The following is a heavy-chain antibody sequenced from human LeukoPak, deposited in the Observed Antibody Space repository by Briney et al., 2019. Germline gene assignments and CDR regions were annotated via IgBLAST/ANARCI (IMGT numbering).Heavy chain of an antibody. CDR2: ISYDGSNK. V-gene: IGHV3-30*18. D-gene: IGHD3-22*01. J-gene: IGHJ4*02. Sequence: GGSLRLSCAASGFTFSSYGMHWVRQAPGKGPEWVALISYDGSNKYYADSVKGRFTISRDNSKNTLYLQMNSLRAEDTAVYYCAEDTNYYDTSGPLDYWGQGTLVTVSS. CDR1: GFTFSSYG. CDR3: AEDTNYYDTSGPLDY.